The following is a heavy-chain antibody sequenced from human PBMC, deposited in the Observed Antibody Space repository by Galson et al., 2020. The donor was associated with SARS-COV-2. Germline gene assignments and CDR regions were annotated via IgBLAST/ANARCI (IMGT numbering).Heavy chain of an antibody. J-gene: IGHJ5*02. Sequence: ASVKVSCKASGYTFTNYEINWVRQAPGQGLEWMGWMNPHSGKTVYAQPFQGRVTMTRTTSISTAYMELNSLTSEDTAVYYCARSYDDFATWFDPWGQGTLVTVSS. CDR2: MNPHSGKT. V-gene: IGHV1-8*01. D-gene: IGHD4-17*01. CDR1: GYTFTNYE. CDR3: ARSYDDFATWFDP.